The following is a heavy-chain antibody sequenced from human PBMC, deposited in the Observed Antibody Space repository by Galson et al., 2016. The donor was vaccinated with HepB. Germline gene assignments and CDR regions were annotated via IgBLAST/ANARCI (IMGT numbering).Heavy chain of an antibody. D-gene: IGHD4-17*01. CDR3: ARGANGPIDF. V-gene: IGHV3-74*01. J-gene: IGHJ4*02. CDR1: GFTFSNYW. CDR2: IRTDGSRT. Sequence: SLRLSCAASGFTFSNYWMHWVRQAPGKGLVWVSHIRTDGSRTNYADSVKGRFTISRDNGKSTLYLQMNSLRAEDTGVYYCARGANGPIDFWGQGTLVTVSS.